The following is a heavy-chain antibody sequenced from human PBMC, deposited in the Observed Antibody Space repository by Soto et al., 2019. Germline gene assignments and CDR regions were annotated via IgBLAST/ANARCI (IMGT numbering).Heavy chain of an antibody. D-gene: IGHD5-18*01. CDR1: GFTFGDYA. CDR2: IRSKAYGGTT. Sequence: GGSLRLSCTASGFTFGDYAMSWFRQAPGKGLEWVGFIRSKAYGGTTEYAASVKGRFTISRDDSKSIAYLQMNSLKTEDTAVYYCTRVRPLNTAMVNYYGMDVWGQGTTVTVSS. CDR3: TRVRPLNTAMVNYYGMDV. J-gene: IGHJ6*02. V-gene: IGHV3-49*03.